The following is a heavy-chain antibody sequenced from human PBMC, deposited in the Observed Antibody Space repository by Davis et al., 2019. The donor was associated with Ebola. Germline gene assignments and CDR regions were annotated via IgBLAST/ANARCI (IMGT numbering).Heavy chain of an antibody. CDR1: GFTFSGSA. CDR3: NVAVAGRVDY. V-gene: IGHV3-73*01. CDR2: IRSKANSYAT. D-gene: IGHD6-19*01. J-gene: IGHJ4*02. Sequence: ESLKILCAASGFTFSGSAIHWVRQASGQGLEWVGRIRSKANSYATAYAASVKGRFTISRDDSKNTAYLQMNSLKTEDTAVYYCNVAVAGRVDYWGQGTLVTVSS.